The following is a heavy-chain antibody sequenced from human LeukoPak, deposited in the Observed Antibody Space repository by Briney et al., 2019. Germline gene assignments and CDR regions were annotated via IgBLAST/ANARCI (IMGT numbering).Heavy chain of an antibody. CDR2: ISAYSGNT. CDR1: GYTFTSYG. Sequence: ASVKVSCKASGYTFTSYGISWVRQAPGQGLEWMGWISAYSGNTNYAQKLQGRVTMTTDTSTSTAYMELRSLRSDDTAVYYCARDVVGYCSSTSCYTPETFDYWGQGTLVTVSS. D-gene: IGHD2-2*02. J-gene: IGHJ4*02. V-gene: IGHV1-18*01. CDR3: ARDVVGYCSSTSCYTPETFDY.